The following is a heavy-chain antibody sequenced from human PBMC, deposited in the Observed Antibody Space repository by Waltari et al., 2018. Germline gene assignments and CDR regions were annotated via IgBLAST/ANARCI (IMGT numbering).Heavy chain of an antibody. CDR2: IIPIFGTA. V-gene: IGHV1-69*05. J-gene: IGHJ4*02. D-gene: IGHD3-10*01. Sequence: QVQLVQSGAEVKKPGSSVKVSCKASGGTFSSYAISWVRQAPGQGLEWMGGIIPIFGTANYAQKFQGRVTITTDESTSTAYMELSSLRSEDTAVYYCACYAGGYYYGSGSYYSFDYWGQGTLVTVSS. CDR1: GGTFSSYA. CDR3: ACYAGGYYYGSGSYYSFDY.